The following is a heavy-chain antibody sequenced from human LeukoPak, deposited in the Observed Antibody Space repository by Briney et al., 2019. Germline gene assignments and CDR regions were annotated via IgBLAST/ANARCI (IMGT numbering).Heavy chain of an antibody. J-gene: IGHJ4*02. D-gene: IGHD3-9*01. CDR3: VIWGDYDVLTGYYVPDY. CDR2: ITGSGTST. CDR1: GFTFSSYA. V-gene: IGHV3-23*01. Sequence: GGSLRLSCVASGFTFSSYAMSWVRQAPGQGLEWVSAITGSGTSTYYADSLKGRFTISRDNSKNTVFLQMNSLRHEDTAIYYCVIWGDYDVLTGYYVPDYWGQGTLVTVSS.